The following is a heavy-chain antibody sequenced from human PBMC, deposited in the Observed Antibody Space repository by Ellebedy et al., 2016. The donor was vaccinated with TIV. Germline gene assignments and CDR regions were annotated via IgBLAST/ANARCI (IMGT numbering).Heavy chain of an antibody. CDR1: GFTVRNFA. CDR2: ISSSGVST. J-gene: IGHJ4*02. CDR3: AKLDSSGYYYGRFDY. V-gene: IGHV3-23*01. D-gene: IGHD3-22*01. Sequence: GESLKISCAASGFTVRNFAMTWVRQAPGRGLEWVSSISSSGVSTDYADSVRGRVTISRDNSKNTLYLQMNSLRADDTALDYCAKLDSSGYYYGRFDYWGQGTLVTVSS.